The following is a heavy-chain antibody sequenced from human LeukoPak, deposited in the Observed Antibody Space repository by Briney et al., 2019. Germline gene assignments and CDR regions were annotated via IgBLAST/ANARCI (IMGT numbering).Heavy chain of an antibody. CDR1: GGSIRNSSFY. Sequence: SETLSLTRAVSGGSIRNSSFYWGWIRQPPGKGLEWIASIYNSGTTYYNPSIKGRITIFVDTSKNQVSLKLRSVTAADTAVYYCARLVTISPYGMDVWGQGTTVTVSS. CDR2: IYNSGTT. J-gene: IGHJ6*02. D-gene: IGHD3-3*01. V-gene: IGHV4-39*01. CDR3: ARLVTISPYGMDV.